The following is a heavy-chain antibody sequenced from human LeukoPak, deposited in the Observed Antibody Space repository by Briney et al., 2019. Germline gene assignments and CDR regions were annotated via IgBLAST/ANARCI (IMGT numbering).Heavy chain of an antibody. CDR2: ISSSRSYI. CDR1: GFTFSSYS. V-gene: IGHV3-21*01. CDR3: ARGAAYYYDSSAYYCDY. J-gene: IGHJ4*02. D-gene: IGHD3-22*01. Sequence: GGSLRLSCAASGFTFSSYSMNWVRQAPGEGLGWVSFISSSRSYIYYADSVKGRFTISRDNAKNSLYLQMSSLRAEDTAVYYCARGAAYYYDSSAYYCDYWGQGTLVTVSS.